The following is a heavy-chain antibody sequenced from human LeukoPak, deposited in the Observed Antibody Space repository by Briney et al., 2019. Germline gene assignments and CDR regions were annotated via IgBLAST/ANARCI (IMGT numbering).Heavy chain of an antibody. CDR2: IRSKAYGGTT. Sequence: GGSLRLSCTASGFTFGDYAMSWFRQAPGKGLEWVGSIRSKAYGGTTEYAASVKGRFTISRDDSKSIAYLQMNSLKTEDTAVYYCTRGVVGYGDYSYFDYWGQGTLVTVSS. V-gene: IGHV3-49*03. D-gene: IGHD4-17*01. CDR3: TRGVVGYGDYSYFDY. J-gene: IGHJ4*02. CDR1: GFTFGDYA.